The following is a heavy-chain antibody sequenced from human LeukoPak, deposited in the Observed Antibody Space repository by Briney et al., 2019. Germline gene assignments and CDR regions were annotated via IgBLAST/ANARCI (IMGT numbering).Heavy chain of an antibody. V-gene: IGHV4-59*01. CDR3: ASGRVVPAAPMGGDLYYYYGMDV. CDR1: GGSISSYY. J-gene: IGHJ6*02. Sequence: SETLSLTCTVSGGSISSYYWSWIRQPPGKGLEWIGYIYYSGSTNYNPSLKSRVTISVDTSKNQFSLKLSSVTAADTAVYYCASGRVVPAAPMGGDLYYYYGMDVWGQGTTVTVSS. CDR2: IYYSGST. D-gene: IGHD2-2*01.